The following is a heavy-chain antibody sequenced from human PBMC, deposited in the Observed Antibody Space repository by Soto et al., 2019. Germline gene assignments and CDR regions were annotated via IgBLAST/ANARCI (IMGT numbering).Heavy chain of an antibody. CDR1: GYTFTGYY. CDR2: INPNSGGT. J-gene: IGHJ4*02. V-gene: IGHV1-2*02. Sequence: ASVKVSCKASGYTFTGYYMHWVRQAPGQGLEWMGWINPNSGGTNYAQKFQGRVTMTRDTSISTAYMELSRLRSDDTAVYYCERDLAAARPFDYWGQGTLVTVSS. CDR3: ERDLAAARPFDY. D-gene: IGHD6-13*01.